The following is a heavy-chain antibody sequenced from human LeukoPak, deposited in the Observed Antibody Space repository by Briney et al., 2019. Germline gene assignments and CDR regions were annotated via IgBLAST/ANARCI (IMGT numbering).Heavy chain of an antibody. V-gene: IGHV4-34*01. CDR2: INHSGST. D-gene: IGHD3-9*01. CDR3: ARDPYYDILTGYLIRGAFDT. CDR1: GGPFSGYY. J-gene: IGHJ3*02. Sequence: PSETLSLTCAVYGGPFSGYYWSWIRQPPGKRLEWIGEINHSGSTNYNPSLKSRVTISVDTSKNQFSLKLSSVTAADTAVYYCARDPYYDILTGYLIRGAFDTWGLGTLVTVSS.